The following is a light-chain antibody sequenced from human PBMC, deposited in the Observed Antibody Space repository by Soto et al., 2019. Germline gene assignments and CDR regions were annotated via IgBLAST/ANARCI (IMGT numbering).Light chain of an antibody. CDR3: MQAIHWPWT. CDR1: QSLVHSDGNTY. CDR2: KVS. Sequence: DVVMTQSPLSLPVTLGQPASISCRSSQSLVHSDGNTYLNWFQQRPGQSPRRLIYKVSSRDSGVPDRFRGSGSGTVFTLKISRVEAEDVGVYYCMQAIHWPWTFGQGTKVEIK. V-gene: IGKV2-30*02. J-gene: IGKJ1*01.